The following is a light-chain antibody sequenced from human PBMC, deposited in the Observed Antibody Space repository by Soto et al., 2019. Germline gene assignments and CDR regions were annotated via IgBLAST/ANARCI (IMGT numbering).Light chain of an antibody. CDR1: QSISSY. V-gene: IGKV1-39*01. Sequence: SQRVQTPSSVASSKRDRVTITCRASQSISSYLNWYQQKPGKAPKLLIYAASSLQSGVPSRFSGSGSGTDFTLTHSSLQTQDFATYSSHQRNRTPRPFGQGTNV. CDR2: AAS. J-gene: IGKJ1*01. CDR3: HQRNRTPRP.